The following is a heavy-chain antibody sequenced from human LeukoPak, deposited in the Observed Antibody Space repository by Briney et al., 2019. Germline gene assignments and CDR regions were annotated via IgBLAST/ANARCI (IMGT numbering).Heavy chain of an antibody. V-gene: IGHV4-31*03. CDR1: GDSITSGGYY. CDR3: ARDVLR. Sequence: SQTLSLTCTVSGDSITSGGYYWSWIRQRPGKGLEWIGYIYKTGSTYYNPALKSRVTMSVDTSRNQFSLKLNSVTAADTAVYYCARDVLRWGQGTLVTVSS. J-gene: IGHJ4*02. CDR2: IYKTGST.